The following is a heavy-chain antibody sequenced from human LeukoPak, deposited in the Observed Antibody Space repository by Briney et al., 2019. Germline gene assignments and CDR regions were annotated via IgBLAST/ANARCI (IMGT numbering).Heavy chain of an antibody. D-gene: IGHD1-1*01. J-gene: IGHJ6*02. Sequence: GGSLTLSCAASGFTFSSYAMSWVRQAPGKGLEWVSAISGSGGSTYYADSVKGRFTISRDNSKNTLYLQMNSLRAEDTAVYYCTRKSGHAYGMDVWGQGTTVTVSS. V-gene: IGHV3-23*01. CDR3: TRKSGHAYGMDV. CDR1: GFTFSSYA. CDR2: ISGSGGST.